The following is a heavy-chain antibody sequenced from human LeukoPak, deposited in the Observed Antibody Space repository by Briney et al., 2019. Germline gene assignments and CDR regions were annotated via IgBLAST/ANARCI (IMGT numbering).Heavy chain of an antibody. CDR2: ISSSGSTI. J-gene: IGHJ6*02. CDR1: GFTFSSYE. CDR3: ASRIVVVPAAHFLYGMDV. Sequence: GGSLSLSCAASGFTFSSYEMNWVRQAPGKGLEWVSYISSSGSTIYYADSVKGRFTISRDNAKNSLYLQMNSLRAEDTAVYYCASRIVVVPAAHFLYGMDVWGQGTTVTVSS. V-gene: IGHV3-48*03. D-gene: IGHD2-2*01.